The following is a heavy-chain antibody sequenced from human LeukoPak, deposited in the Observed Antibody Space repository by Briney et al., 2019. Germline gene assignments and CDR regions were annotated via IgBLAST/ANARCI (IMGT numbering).Heavy chain of an antibody. CDR3: ARDGYYYDSSGYSGAFDI. CDR1: GGSISSYY. Sequence: SETLSLTCTVSGGSISSYYWSWIRQPPGKGLEWIGYIYYSGSTNYNPSLKSRVTISVDTSKNQFSLKLSSVTAADSAVYNCARDGYYYDSSGYSGAFDIWGQGTMVTVSS. J-gene: IGHJ3*02. CDR2: IYYSGST. V-gene: IGHV4-59*01. D-gene: IGHD3-22*01.